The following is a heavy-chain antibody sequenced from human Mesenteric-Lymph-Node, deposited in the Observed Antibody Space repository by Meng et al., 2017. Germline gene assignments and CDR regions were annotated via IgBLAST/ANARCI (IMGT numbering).Heavy chain of an antibody. CDR3: ARGQKGYFDL. V-gene: IGHV4-30-4*01. Sequence: QVRLMGSPQGLVTPSQPLSLTRTFSGGSISISNYYWSWIRQPPGKGLEWSGHIYNSGSTYYNPSLKSRITISVDTSKNQFSLKLSSVTAADTAVYYCARGQKGYFDLWGRGTLVTVSS. J-gene: IGHJ2*01. CDR2: IYNSGST. CDR1: GGSISISNYY.